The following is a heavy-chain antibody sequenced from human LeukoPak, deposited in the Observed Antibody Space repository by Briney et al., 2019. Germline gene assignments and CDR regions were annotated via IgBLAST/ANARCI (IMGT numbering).Heavy chain of an antibody. D-gene: IGHD3-22*01. CDR2: IIPIFGTA. CDR1: GYTFTSYG. J-gene: IGHJ4*02. Sequence: ASVKVSCKASGYTFTSYGISWVRQAPGQGLEWMGGIIPIFGTANYAQKFQGRVTITTDESTSTAYMELSSLRSEDTAVYYCAREESYYDSSGYDYWGQGTLVTVSS. V-gene: IGHV1-69*05. CDR3: AREESYYDSSGYDY.